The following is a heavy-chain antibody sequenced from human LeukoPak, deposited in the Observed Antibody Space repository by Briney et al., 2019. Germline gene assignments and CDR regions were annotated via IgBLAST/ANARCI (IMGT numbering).Heavy chain of an antibody. CDR1: GFTFSSYA. J-gene: IGHJ4*02. V-gene: IGHV3-23*01. D-gene: IGHD5-12*01. CDR2: ISGSGGST. Sequence: GGSLRLSCAASGFTFSSYAMSWVRQAPGKGLEWVSTISGSGGSTYYADSVKGRFTISRDNTRNSLFLQLSSLSADDTAFYYCARGSYTGFDLYFDSWGQGTLVTISS. CDR3: ARGSYTGFDLYFDS.